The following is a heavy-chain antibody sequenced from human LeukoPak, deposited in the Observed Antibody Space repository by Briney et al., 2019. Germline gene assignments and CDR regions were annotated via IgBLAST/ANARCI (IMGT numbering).Heavy chain of an antibody. J-gene: IGHJ4*02. Sequence: PGRSLRLSCAASGFTFSSHWMHWVRQAPGKGLVWVSRINSDGSSTTYADSVKGRFTVSRDNAKNTLYLQMNSLRAEDTAVYYCARLSCSSTSCSTYDYWGQGTLVTVSS. D-gene: IGHD2-2*01. CDR2: INSDGSST. V-gene: IGHV3-74*01. CDR3: ARLSCSSTSCSTYDY. CDR1: GFTFSSHW.